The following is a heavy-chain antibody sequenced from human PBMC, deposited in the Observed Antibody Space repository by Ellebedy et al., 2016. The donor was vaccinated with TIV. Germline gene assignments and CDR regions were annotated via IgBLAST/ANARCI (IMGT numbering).Heavy chain of an antibody. V-gene: IGHV3-30*01. Sequence: GGSLRLSCAASGFTFSSYYMNWVRQAPGRGLEWVAVISYDVSYEYYADSVKGRFTISRDNSKNTLYLQMNRLRAEDTAVYSCCYMGSGTYGDLDYWGHGTLVTVSS. CDR2: ISYDVSYE. D-gene: IGHD3-10*01. CDR1: GFTFSSYY. J-gene: IGHJ4*01. CDR3: CYMGSGTYGDLDY.